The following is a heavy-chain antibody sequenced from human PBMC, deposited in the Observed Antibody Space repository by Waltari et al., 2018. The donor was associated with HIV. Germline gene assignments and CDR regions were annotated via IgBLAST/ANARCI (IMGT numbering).Heavy chain of an antibody. CDR2: INAGNGNT. D-gene: IGHD1-26*01. CDR1: GYTFTSYA. V-gene: IGHV1-3*01. Sequence: QVQLVQSGAEVKKPGASVKVSCKASGYTFTSYAMHWVRQAPGQRLEWMGWINAGNGNTKYSQKFQGRVTITRDTSASTAYMELSSLRSEDTAVYYCARDGDGYSGSYLSYLDYWGQGTLVTVSS. J-gene: IGHJ4*02. CDR3: ARDGDGYSGSYLSYLDY.